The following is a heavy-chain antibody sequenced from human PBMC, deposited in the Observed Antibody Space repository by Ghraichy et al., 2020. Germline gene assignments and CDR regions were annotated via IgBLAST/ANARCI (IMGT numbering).Heavy chain of an antibody. J-gene: IGHJ3*02. D-gene: IGHD2-2*01. V-gene: IGHV1-69*13. CDR3: ARGRIVVVPAAPQGFDAFDI. CDR1: GGTFSSYA. CDR2: IIPIFGTA. Sequence: SVKVSCKASGGTFSSYAISWVRQAPGQGLEWMGGIIPIFGTANYAQKFQGRVTITADESTSTAYMELSSLRSEDTAVYYCARGRIVVVPAAPQGFDAFDIWGQGTMVTVSS.